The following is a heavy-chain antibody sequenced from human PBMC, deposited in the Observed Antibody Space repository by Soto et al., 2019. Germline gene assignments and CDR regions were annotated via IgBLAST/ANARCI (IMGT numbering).Heavy chain of an antibody. Sequence: EVQLVESGGGLVQPGGSLRLSCAASEFTFSGRSVHWVRQAPGKGLVWVSGIDKVGTDSTYADSVKGRLTSSRDNAKNTVYLQMNSLGFVDTSVYYCARGWFGPDVWGKGTTVTVSS. J-gene: IGHJ6*03. CDR2: IDKVGTDS. CDR3: ARGWFGPDV. D-gene: IGHD3-10*01. CDR1: EFTFSGRS. V-gene: IGHV3-74*01.